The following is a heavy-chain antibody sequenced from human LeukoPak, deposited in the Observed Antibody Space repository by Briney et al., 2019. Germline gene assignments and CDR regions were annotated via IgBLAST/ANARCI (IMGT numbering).Heavy chain of an antibody. CDR3: ARNLGQTWGTVTTDLWYFDH. V-gene: IGHV4-39*01. J-gene: IGHJ4*02. Sequence: KPSETLSLTCTVSGASIITTNYYWGWIRQPPGKGLEWIGSISCSGNAYYNPSLRSRLSISMDASKNQFSLKVRSVTAADTAVYYCARNLGQTWGTVTTDLWYFDHWGQGTLVPVSS. CDR1: GASIITTNYY. CDR2: ISCSGNA. D-gene: IGHD4-11*01.